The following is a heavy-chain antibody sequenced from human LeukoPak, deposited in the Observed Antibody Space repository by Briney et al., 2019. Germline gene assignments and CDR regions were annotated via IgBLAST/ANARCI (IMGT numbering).Heavy chain of an antibody. V-gene: IGHV3-23*01. J-gene: IGHJ4*02. CDR2: ISGSGGST. Sequence: GRSLRPSCAASAFTFSSHAMSWVRQAPGKGLGWVSAISGSGGSTYYADSVKGRFTISRDNSKNTLYLQMNSLRAEDTAVYYCAKLLWLPIHSYYFDYWGQGTLVTVSS. D-gene: IGHD5-18*01. CDR1: AFTFSSHA. CDR3: AKLLWLPIHSYYFDY.